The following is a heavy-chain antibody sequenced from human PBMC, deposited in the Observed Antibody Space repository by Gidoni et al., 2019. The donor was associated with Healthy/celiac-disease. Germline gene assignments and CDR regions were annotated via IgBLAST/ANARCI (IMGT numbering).Heavy chain of an antibody. CDR3: AHRRLSRYSSSSVFDY. V-gene: IGHV2-5*01. D-gene: IGHD6-6*01. CDR2: IYWNDDK. CDR1: GFSLSTSGVG. J-gene: IGHJ4*02. Sequence: QITLKESGPTLVKPTQTLTLTCTFSGFSLSTSGVGVGWIRQPPGKALEWLALIYWNDDKRYSPSLKSRLTITKDTSKNQVVLTMTNMDPVDTATYYCAHRRLSRYSSSSVFDYWGQGTLVTVSS.